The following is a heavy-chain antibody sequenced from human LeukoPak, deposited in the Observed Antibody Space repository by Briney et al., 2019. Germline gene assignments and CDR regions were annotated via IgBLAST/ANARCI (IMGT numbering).Heavy chain of an antibody. V-gene: IGHV3-15*01. CDR3: VTDLVIKGYFDY. CDR2: IRRKTDGETT. Sequence: GGSLRLSCAASGFTFSNVWMSWVRQVPGKGLEWVGRIRRKTDGETTDHAAPVKGRFAISRDDSKNTLYLQMNSLKTEDTAVYYCVTDLVIKGYFDYWGQGALVTVSS. J-gene: IGHJ4*02. D-gene: IGHD2-21*01. CDR1: GFTFSNVW.